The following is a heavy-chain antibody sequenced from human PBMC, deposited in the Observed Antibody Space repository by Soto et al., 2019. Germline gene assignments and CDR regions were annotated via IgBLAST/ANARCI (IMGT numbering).Heavy chain of an antibody. CDR2: INSDGSST. J-gene: IGHJ4*02. D-gene: IGHD3-22*01. CDR1: GFTFSRYW. CDR3: ARGSGGYYEPLFDY. Sequence: EVQLVESGGGLVQPGGSLRLSCAASGFTFSRYWMHWVRQAPGKGLVWVSRINSDGSSTSYADSVKGRFTISRDNAKNTLYLQMNSLRAEDTAVYYCARGSGGYYEPLFDYWGQGTLVTVSS. V-gene: IGHV3-74*01.